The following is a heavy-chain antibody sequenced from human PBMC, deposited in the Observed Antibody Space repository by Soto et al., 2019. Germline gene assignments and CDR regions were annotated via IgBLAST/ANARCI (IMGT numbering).Heavy chain of an antibody. CDR3: VREPQRNDY. J-gene: IGHJ4*02. D-gene: IGHD2-2*01. CDR2: ISASNGNR. CDR1: GYDFSSYG. Sequence: QVQLVQSGAEVKKPGASVKVSCKASGYDFSSYGISWVRQAPGQGLEWMGWISASNGNRDYAQKFQGRVTMTSDTSRTTAYMELRSLRSDDTALYYCVREPQRNDYWGQGTLVNVSS. V-gene: IGHV1-18*04.